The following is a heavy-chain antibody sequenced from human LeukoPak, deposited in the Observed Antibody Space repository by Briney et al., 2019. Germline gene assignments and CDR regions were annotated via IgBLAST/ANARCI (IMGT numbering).Heavy chain of an antibody. CDR2: ISSSSSYI. CDR1: GFTFSSYS. Sequence: GGSLRLSCAASGFTFSSYSMNWVRQAPGKGLEWVSSISSSSSYIYYADSVKGRFTISRDNAKNSLYLQMNSLRAEDTAVYYCARSRPPVLYYYYYMDVRGKGTTVTISS. CDR3: ARSRPPVLYYYYYMDV. V-gene: IGHV3-21*01. J-gene: IGHJ6*03.